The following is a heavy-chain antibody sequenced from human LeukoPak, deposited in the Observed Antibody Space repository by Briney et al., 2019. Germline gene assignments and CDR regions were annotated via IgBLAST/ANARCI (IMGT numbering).Heavy chain of an antibody. V-gene: IGHV3-7*03. CDR2: IKQDGSEK. J-gene: IGHJ4*02. CDR3: ARDPRGITALVDYFDY. D-gene: IGHD5-18*01. CDR1: GFTISNYA. Sequence: GGSLRLSCAVSGFTISNYAMTWVRQAPGKGLEWVANIKQDGSEKYYVDSVKGRFTISRDNAKNSLYLQMSSLRVEDTAVYYCARDPRGITALVDYFDYWGQGTLVTVSS.